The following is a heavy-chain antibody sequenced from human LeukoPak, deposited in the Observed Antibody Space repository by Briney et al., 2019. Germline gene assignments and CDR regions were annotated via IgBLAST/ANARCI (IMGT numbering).Heavy chain of an antibody. CDR3: VRESPVAAVGRSWFDP. J-gene: IGHJ5*02. CDR2: VSGSGGST. D-gene: IGHD6-13*01. V-gene: IGHV3-23*01. CDR1: GFTFSSYA. Sequence: GGSLRLSCAASGFTFSSYAMSWVRQAPGEGLEWVSTVSGSGGSTYYADSVKGRSTISRDNTKNTLYLQMNSLRAEDTAVYYCVRESPVAAVGRSWFDPWGQGTLVTVSS.